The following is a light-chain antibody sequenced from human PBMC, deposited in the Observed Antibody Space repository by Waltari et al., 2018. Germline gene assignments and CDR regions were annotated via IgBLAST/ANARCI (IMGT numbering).Light chain of an antibody. CDR1: QGITTT. CDR3: QQFNGYPVT. CDR2: DAS. J-gene: IGKJ2*01. Sequence: AIQLTQSPSSLSASVGDRVTITCRASQGITTTLAWYQQKAGKPPKLLIYDASTLESGVPSRFSGSGSGTDFTLTITSLQPEDVATYYCQQFNGYPVTLGQGTKIQIK. V-gene: IGKV1-13*02.